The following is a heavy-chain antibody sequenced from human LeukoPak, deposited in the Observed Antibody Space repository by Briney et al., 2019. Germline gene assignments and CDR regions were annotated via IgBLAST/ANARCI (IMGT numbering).Heavy chain of an antibody. Sequence: GGSLTLSCAASGLTFSNSWMSWVRQAPGKGLEWVGGIKSKTDSGTTNYAPPVKGRFTISRDDSKNTLYLHMNSLKAEDTAVYYCSTDFSGGYFGSWGRGTLVTVSS. CDR1: GLTFSNSW. CDR3: STDFSGGYFGS. CDR2: IKSKTDSGTT. D-gene: IGHD3-10*01. V-gene: IGHV3-15*01. J-gene: IGHJ4*02.